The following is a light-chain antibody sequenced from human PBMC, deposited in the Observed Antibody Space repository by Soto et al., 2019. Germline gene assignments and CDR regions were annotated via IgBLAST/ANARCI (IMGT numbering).Light chain of an antibody. Sequence: EIVLTQSPGTLSLSPGERATLSCRASQSVSSSYLAWYQPKPGQAPRLLIYGASSRATGIPDRFSGSGSGTDFTLTISRLEPEDFAVYYCQQYGSSLRTFGQGPKVEIK. CDR1: QSVSSSY. CDR3: QQYGSSLRT. J-gene: IGKJ1*01. CDR2: GAS. V-gene: IGKV3-20*01.